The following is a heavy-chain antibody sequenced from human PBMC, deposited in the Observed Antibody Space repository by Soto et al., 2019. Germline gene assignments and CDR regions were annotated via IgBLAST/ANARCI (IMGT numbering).Heavy chain of an antibody. CDR3: ARGTYYDFWSGYSSGMDV. CDR2: IYSGGST. CDR1: GFTVSSNY. D-gene: IGHD3-3*01. J-gene: IGHJ6*02. Sequence: GGSLRLSCAASGFTVSSNYMSWVRQAPGKGLEWVSVIYSGGSTYYADSVKGRFTISRDNSKNTLYLQMNSLRAEDTAVYYCARGTYYDFWSGYSSGMDVWGQGTTVTVSS. V-gene: IGHV3-53*01.